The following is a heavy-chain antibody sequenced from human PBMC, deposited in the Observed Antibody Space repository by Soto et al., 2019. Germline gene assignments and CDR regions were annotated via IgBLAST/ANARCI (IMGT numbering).Heavy chain of an antibody. Sequence: QVQLVQSGAEVKKPGSSVKVSCKASGGTFSSYAISWVRQAPGQGLEWMGGIIPIFGTANYAQKFQGRGTSTAEEATSRAAMELSSLRAEGTAVYYCATPPEGGTADGSLGMDVWGQGTTVTVSS. CDR3: ATPPEGGTADGSLGMDV. D-gene: IGHD3-16*01. CDR1: GGTFSSYA. CDR2: IIPIFGTA. J-gene: IGHJ6*02. V-gene: IGHV1-69*12.